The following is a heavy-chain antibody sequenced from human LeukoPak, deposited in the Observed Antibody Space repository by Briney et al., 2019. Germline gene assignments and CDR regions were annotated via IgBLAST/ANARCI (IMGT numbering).Heavy chain of an antibody. CDR1: GFTFSKYY. V-gene: IGHV3-21*01. Sequence: GGSLRLSCAASGFTFSKYYLNWVRQAPGKGLEWVSSISSSSSYIYYADSVKGRFTISRDNAKNSLYLQMNSLRAEDTAVYYCAREIAYYFDYWGQGTLVTVSS. CDR2: ISSSSSYI. J-gene: IGHJ4*02. CDR3: AREIAYYFDY.